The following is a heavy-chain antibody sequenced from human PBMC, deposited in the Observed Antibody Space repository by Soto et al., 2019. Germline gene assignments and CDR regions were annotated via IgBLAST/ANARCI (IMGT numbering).Heavy chain of an antibody. CDR2: INHSGST. J-gene: IGHJ6*02. D-gene: IGHD3-3*01. CDR3: ARGNPTYSGFWSGSRGFYYCGMDV. Sequence: SETLSLTCAVYGGSFSGYYWSWIRQPPGKGLEWMGEINHSGSTNSNPSLKSRGTISVDTSKNQFSLKLSSVTAADTAVYYCARGNPTYSGFWSGSRGFYYCGMDVWGQGTTVTVSS. CDR1: GGSFSGYY. V-gene: IGHV4-34*01.